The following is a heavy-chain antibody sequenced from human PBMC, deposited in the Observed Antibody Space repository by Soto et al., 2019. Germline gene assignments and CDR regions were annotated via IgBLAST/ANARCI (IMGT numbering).Heavy chain of an antibody. J-gene: IGHJ4*02. CDR3: ARLSIAVANADY. V-gene: IGHV3-7*03. CDR2: INQDGGET. Sequence: EVQLVESGGGLVQPGGSLRVSCAASGFRFLNYWMSWVLQAPGKGLEWVANINQDGGETHYVDSVKGRFTISRDNTNNALFLQMDSLKADDTAVYYCARLSIAVANADYWGQGTLVTVSS. D-gene: IGHD2-21*01. CDR1: GFRFLNYW.